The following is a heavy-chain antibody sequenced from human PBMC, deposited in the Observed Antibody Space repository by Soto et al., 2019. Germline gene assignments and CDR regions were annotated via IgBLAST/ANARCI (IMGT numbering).Heavy chain of an antibody. J-gene: IGHJ4*02. Sequence: LRLSCAASGFTFSSYAMGWVRQGPGKGLEWVAVVSIGGSTHYADSVRGRFTISKDNSKNTLSLQMNSLTAEDTAVYFCAKRRGAGGHFDYWGQGALVT. CDR3: AKRRGAGGHFDY. CDR1: GFTFSSYA. CDR2: VSIGGST. V-gene: IGHV3-23*01. D-gene: IGHD2-15*01.